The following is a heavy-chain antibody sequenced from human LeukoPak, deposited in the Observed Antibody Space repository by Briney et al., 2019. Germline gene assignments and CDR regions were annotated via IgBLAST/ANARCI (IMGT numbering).Heavy chain of an antibody. CDR2: ISGSGGST. CDR1: GFTFSNYA. D-gene: IGHD2-15*01. CDR3: AKDIVVVVAATMTFDY. J-gene: IGHJ4*02. Sequence: GGSLRLSCAASGFTFSNYAMSWVRQAPGKGLEWVSAISGSGGSTYYADSVKGRFTIPRDNSKNTLYLQMNSLRAEDTAVYYCAKDIVVVVAATMTFDYWGQGTLVTVSS. V-gene: IGHV3-23*01.